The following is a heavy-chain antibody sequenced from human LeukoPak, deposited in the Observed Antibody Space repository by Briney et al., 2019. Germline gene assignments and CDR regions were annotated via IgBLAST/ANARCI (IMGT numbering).Heavy chain of an antibody. Sequence: GGSLRLSCVASGFPFSSYWMTWVRQAPGKGLEWVANIKQDGSKKSYVDSVKGRFTISRDNAKNSLYLQMNSLRAEDTAVYYCAPLTSVVTAFDYWGQGTLVTVSS. J-gene: IGHJ4*02. V-gene: IGHV3-7*01. CDR3: APLTSVVTAFDY. D-gene: IGHD4-23*01. CDR2: IKQDGSKK. CDR1: GFPFSSYW.